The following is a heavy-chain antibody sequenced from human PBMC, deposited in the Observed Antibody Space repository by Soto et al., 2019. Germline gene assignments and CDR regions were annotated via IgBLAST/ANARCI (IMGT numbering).Heavy chain of an antibody. J-gene: IGHJ3*02. CDR2: ISGSGGST. D-gene: IGHD3-22*01. CDR1: GFTLSSYA. V-gene: IGHV3-23*01. CDR3: AKCSYYYDSSGYGDAFDI. Sequence: GSLRLSCTASGFTLSSYAMRWVRQAPGKGLEWVSAISGSGGSTYYADSVKGRFTISRDNSKNTLYLQMNSLRAEDTAVYYCAKCSYYYDSSGYGDAFDIWGQGTMVTVSS.